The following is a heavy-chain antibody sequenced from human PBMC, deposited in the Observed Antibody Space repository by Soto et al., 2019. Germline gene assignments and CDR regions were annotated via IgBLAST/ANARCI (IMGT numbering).Heavy chain of an antibody. CDR2: IFHSGST. CDR1: GDSISTDEYY. V-gene: IGHV4-30-4*01. J-gene: IGHJ5*02. Sequence: SETLSLTCTVSGDSISTDEYYWSWIRQTPGKGLEWIGHIFHSGSTYYNPSLKSRLSISIDTSKNQFSLRLNYVTAADTAVYFCGRGGGGTWMYKWFDPWGQGTLVAVFS. CDR3: GRGGGGTWMYKWFDP. D-gene: IGHD3-16*01.